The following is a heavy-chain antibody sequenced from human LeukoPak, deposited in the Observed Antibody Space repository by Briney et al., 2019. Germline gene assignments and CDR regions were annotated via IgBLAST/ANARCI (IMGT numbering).Heavy chain of an antibody. V-gene: IGHV3-23*01. CDR1: GFTFSSYA. D-gene: IGHD2-15*01. CDR2: ISGSGGST. J-gene: IGHJ4*02. Sequence: PGGSLRLSCAASGFTFSSYAMSWVRQAPGKGLEWVSAISGSGGSTYYADSVKGRFTISRDNSKNTLYMQMNSLRAEDTAVYYCAKDPFVYFSGGSCYGRSYYFDYWGQGTLVTVSS. CDR3: AKDPFVYFSGGSCYGRSYYFDY.